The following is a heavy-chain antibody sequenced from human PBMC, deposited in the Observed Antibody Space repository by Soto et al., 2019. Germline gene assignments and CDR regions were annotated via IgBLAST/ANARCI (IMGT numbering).Heavy chain of an antibody. CDR3: ARDSGRRAVAGSGQDY. D-gene: IGHD6-19*01. V-gene: IGHV1-69*04. CDR1: EGPFSSYT. CDR2: IIPILGIA. J-gene: IGHJ4*02. Sequence: SVKVSCKASEGPFSSYTSSWVRQAPGQGLEWMGRIIPILGIANYAQKFQGRVTITADKSTSTAYMELSSLRSEDTAVYYCARDSGRRAVAGSGQDYWGQGTLVTVSS.